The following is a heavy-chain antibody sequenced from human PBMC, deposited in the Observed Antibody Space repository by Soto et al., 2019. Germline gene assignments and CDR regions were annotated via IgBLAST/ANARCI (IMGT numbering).Heavy chain of an antibody. J-gene: IGHJ4*02. CDR1: GFTFSSYS. CDR2: ISRSSSTI. Sequence: EVQLVESGGGLVQPGGSLRLSCAASGFTFSSYSMNWVRQAPGKGLEWVSYISRSSSTIYYADSVMGQFTISRDNAKNSLYLQMHSLSAEDTAVYYCARGDHVVPAAMGGTFDYWGQGTLVTVSS. V-gene: IGHV3-48*01. D-gene: IGHD2-2*01. CDR3: ARGDHVVPAAMGGTFDY.